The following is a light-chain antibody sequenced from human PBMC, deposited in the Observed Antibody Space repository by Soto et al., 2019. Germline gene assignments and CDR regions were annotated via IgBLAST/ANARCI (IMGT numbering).Light chain of an antibody. J-gene: IGLJ1*01. CDR3: CSYAGSYSYV. V-gene: IGLV2-11*01. CDR1: SSDVGGYNY. CDR2: DVS. Sequence: QLVLTQPRSVSGSPGQSVTISCTGTSSDVGGYNYVSWYQEQPGKAPKLMIYDVSKRPSGVPDRFSGSKSGNTASLTISGLQAEDEADYYCCSYAGSYSYVFGTGTKLTVL.